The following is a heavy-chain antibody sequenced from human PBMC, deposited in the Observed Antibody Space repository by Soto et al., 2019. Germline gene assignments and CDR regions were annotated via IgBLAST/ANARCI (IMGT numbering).Heavy chain of an antibody. CDR3: ATSYGSGYRAFDK. D-gene: IGHD3-10*01. J-gene: IGHJ4*02. CDR2: VNPILSMS. Sequence: QVQLVQSGAELKKPGSSVKVSCKASGDTFSFYTINWVRQAPGLGLEWMGRVNPILSMSNYAQKFQGRVTMTADKSTSTAYRELSSLRSEDTAFYYCATSYGSGYRAFDKWGQGALVTVSS. V-gene: IGHV1-69*02. CDR1: GDTFSFYT.